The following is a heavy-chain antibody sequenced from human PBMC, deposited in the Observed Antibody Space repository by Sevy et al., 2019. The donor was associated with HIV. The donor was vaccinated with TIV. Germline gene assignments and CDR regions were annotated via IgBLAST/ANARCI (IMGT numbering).Heavy chain of an antibody. V-gene: IGHV3-30-3*01. CDR1: GFTFRSYA. CDR2: ISFDGNKK. CDR3: AREQYDGTYYEKDGSFDY. J-gene: IGHJ4*02. Sequence: GGSLRLSCAVSGFTFRSYALHWVRQAPGKGLEWVAGISFDGNKKYYAASVKGRITIYRDNPKNTLSLQMNSLSSEDTAVYYCAREQYDGTYYEKDGSFDYWGQGTLVTVSP. D-gene: IGHD3-22*01.